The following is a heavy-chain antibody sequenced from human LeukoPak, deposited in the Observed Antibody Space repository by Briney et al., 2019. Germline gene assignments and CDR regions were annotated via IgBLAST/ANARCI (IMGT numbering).Heavy chain of an antibody. CDR2: IYSGGST. D-gene: IGHD4-17*01. CDR3: ARDYGATVTFDY. J-gene: IGHJ4*02. Sequence: GGSLRLSCAASGFTVSSNYMSCVRQAPGKGLEWVSVIYSGGSTYYADSVKGRFTISRDNSKNTLYLQMNSLRAEDTAVYYCARDYGATVTFDYWGQGTLVTVSS. V-gene: IGHV3-66*01. CDR1: GFTVSSNY.